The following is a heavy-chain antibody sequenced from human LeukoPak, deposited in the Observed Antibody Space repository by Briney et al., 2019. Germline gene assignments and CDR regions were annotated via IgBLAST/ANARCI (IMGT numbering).Heavy chain of an antibody. V-gene: IGHV1-69*02. J-gene: IGHJ4*02. CDR1: GGTFSSYT. Sequence: SVKVSCKASGGTFSSYTISWVRQAPGLGLEWMGRIIPILAIANYAQKFQGRVTITADKSTSTAYMELSSLRSEDTAVYYCARSRNYDILTGYSYYFDYWGQGTLVTVSS. CDR3: ARSRNYDILTGYSYYFDY. CDR2: IIPILAIA. D-gene: IGHD3-9*01.